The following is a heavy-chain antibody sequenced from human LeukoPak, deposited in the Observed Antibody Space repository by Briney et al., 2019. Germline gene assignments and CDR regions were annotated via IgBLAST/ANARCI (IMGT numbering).Heavy chain of an antibody. J-gene: IGHJ6*02. CDR1: GGSFSGYY. CDR2: INHSGST. Sequence: PSETLSLTCAVYGGSFSGYYWSWIRQPPGKGLEWIGEINHSGSTNYNPSLKSRVTISLATSKNQFSLKLSSGTAADTAVYYCARVSVVYGMDVWGRGTTVTVSS. V-gene: IGHV4-34*01. CDR3: ARVSVVYGMDV.